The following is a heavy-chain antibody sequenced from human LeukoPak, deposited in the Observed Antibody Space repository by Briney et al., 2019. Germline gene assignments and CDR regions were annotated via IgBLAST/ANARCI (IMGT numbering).Heavy chain of an antibody. CDR2: INPSGGST. Sequence: GASVKVSCKASGYTFTSYYMHWVRQAPGQGLEWMGIINPSGGSTSYAQKCQGRVTTTRNTSTSTVYMELSSLKSEDTAVYYCARGVYSSSPEPPFDYWGQGTLVTVSS. J-gene: IGHJ4*02. CDR1: GYTFTSYY. V-gene: IGHV1-46*01. CDR3: ARGVYSSSPEPPFDY. D-gene: IGHD6-6*01.